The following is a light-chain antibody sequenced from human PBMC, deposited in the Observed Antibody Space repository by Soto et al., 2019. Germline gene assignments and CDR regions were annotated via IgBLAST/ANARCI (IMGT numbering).Light chain of an antibody. CDR2: EVT. CDR3: SSYAGSNNFVV. V-gene: IGLV2-8*01. CDR1: SSDVGVYNY. J-gene: IGLJ2*01. Sequence: QSALTQPPSASGSPGQSVTISFTGTSSDVGVYNYVSWYQQHPGKAPKLMIYEVTKRPSGVPDRFSGSKSGNTASLTVSGLQAEDEADYYCSSYAGSNNFVVFGGGTKLTVL.